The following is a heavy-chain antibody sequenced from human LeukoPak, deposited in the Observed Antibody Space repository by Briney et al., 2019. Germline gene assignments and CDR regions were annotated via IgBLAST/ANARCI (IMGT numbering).Heavy chain of an antibody. D-gene: IGHD1-26*01. CDR3: AKVGKAIVGAKKGGFDP. CDR1: GESFTAYY. V-gene: IGHV4-34*01. CDR2: IHDKEST. Sequence: SETLSLTCAVYGESFTAYYWGWIRQTPGECLEWIGEIHDKESTNYNPSLKSRVTISIDTSKKQFSLNLRSVTAADTAVYYCAKVGKAIVGAKKGGFDPWGQGTLVTVSS. J-gene: IGHJ5*02.